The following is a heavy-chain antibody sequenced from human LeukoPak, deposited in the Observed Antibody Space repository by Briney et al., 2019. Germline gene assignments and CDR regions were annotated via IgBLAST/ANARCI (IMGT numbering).Heavy chain of an antibody. D-gene: IGHD1-26*01. Sequence: PGGSLRLSCAASGFTVSSNYMSWVRQAPGKGLEWVSVIYSGGSTYYADSVKGRFTISRDNSKNTLYLQMNSLRAEDTAVYYCAGEVGATAPDAFDIWGQGTMVTVSS. V-gene: IGHV3-66*01. CDR1: GFTVSSNY. CDR3: AGEVGATAPDAFDI. J-gene: IGHJ3*02. CDR2: IYSGGST.